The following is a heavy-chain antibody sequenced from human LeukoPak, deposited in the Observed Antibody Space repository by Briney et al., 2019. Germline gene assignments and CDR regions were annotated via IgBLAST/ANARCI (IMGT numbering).Heavy chain of an antibody. CDR2: IYYSGST. V-gene: IGHV4-59*08. CDR3: ARLRSSASVLWWRQGELDY. Sequence: SETLSLTCTVSGGSFSNYYWSLIRQPAGKGLEWIGYIYYSGSTNYNPSLKSRVTISVDTSKNQFSLKLSSVTAADTAVYYCARLRSSASVLWWRQGELDYWGQGTLVTVSS. CDR1: GGSFSNYY. J-gene: IGHJ4*02. D-gene: IGHD2-21*02.